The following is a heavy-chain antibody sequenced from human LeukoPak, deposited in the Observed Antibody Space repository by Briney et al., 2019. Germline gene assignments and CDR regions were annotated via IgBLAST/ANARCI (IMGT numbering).Heavy chain of an antibody. D-gene: IGHD3-16*01. V-gene: IGHV1-69*05. CDR3: ASSFGGYYYYYMDV. CDR2: IIPIFRTA. J-gene: IGHJ6*03. Sequence: VIIPIFRTATYAQKFQGRVTITRDESKSTAYMEMSRLRAEDTAVYYCASSFGGYYYYYMDVWGKGTTVTLSS.